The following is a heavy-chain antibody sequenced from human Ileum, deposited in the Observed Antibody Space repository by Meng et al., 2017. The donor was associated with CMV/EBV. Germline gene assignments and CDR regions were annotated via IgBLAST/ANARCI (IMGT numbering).Heavy chain of an antibody. J-gene: IGHJ6*02. CDR3: ARVNPKGYCSSTSCRRVGSGMDV. V-gene: IGHV3-21*01. D-gene: IGHD2-2*01. CDR1: GFTFSSYS. Sequence: GESLKISCAASGFTFSSYSMNWVRQAPGKGLEWVSSISSSSSYIYYADSVKGRFTISRDNAKNSLYLQMNSLRAADTAVYYCARVNPKGYCSSTSCRRVGSGMDVWGQGTTVTVSS. CDR2: ISSSSSYI.